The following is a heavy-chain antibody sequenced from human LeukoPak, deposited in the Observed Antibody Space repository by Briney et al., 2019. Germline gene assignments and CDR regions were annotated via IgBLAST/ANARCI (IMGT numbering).Heavy chain of an antibody. V-gene: IGHV1-69*06. D-gene: IGHD5-18*01. CDR3: ARETGYAYGRAPLDY. CDR1: GGTFSTFG. Sequence: SVKVSCKASGGTFSTFGISWVRQAPGQGLEWMGGIIPMSGTVNNAQKFQGRVTITADKSTGTTYMELSSLRSDDTAVYYCARETGYAYGRAPLDYWGQGTLVTVSS. J-gene: IGHJ4*02. CDR2: IIPMSGTV.